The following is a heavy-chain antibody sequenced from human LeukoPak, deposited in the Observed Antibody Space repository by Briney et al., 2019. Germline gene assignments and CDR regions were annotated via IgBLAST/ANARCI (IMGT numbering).Heavy chain of an antibody. CDR1: GFTFSSYA. CDR2: ISNNGGST. Sequence: PGGSLRLSCAASGFTFSSYAMHWVRQAPGKGLEYVSTISNNGGSTYYANSAKGRITISRDNSKNTLYLQMGSLRAEDMAVYYCARGHVSGSFLDYWGQGTLVTVSS. CDR3: ARGHVSGSFLDY. J-gene: IGHJ4*02. V-gene: IGHV3-64*01. D-gene: IGHD1-26*01.